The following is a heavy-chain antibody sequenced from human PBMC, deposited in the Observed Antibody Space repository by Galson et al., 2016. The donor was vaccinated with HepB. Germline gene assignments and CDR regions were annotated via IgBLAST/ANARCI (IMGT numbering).Heavy chain of an antibody. Sequence: SLRLSCAASRFTFSTYVMNWVRQAPGKGLEWVSTINGGGDTTYYADSVKGRFTISRDNSRNTLSLQMNSLRGEDTAVYYCARRAGPGWGAFDMRGQGTMVTVSP. V-gene: IGHV3-23*01. CDR2: INGGGDTT. J-gene: IGHJ3*02. CDR1: RFTFSTYV. CDR3: ARRAGPGWGAFDM. D-gene: IGHD1-14*01.